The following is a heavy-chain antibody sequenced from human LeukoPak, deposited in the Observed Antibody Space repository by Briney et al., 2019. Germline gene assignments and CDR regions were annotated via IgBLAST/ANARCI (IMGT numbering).Heavy chain of an antibody. V-gene: IGHV3-9*01. Sequence: PGGSLRLSCAASGFTFDDYAMHWVRQAPGKGLEWVSGISWDSGSIGYADSVKGRFTISRDNAKNSLYLQMNSLRAEDTALYYCAKARGEAAAGTPAPYYYCYGMDVWGQGTTVTVSS. D-gene: IGHD6-13*01. CDR1: GFTFDDYA. CDR3: AKARGEAAAGTPAPYYYCYGMDV. J-gene: IGHJ6*02. CDR2: ISWDSGSI.